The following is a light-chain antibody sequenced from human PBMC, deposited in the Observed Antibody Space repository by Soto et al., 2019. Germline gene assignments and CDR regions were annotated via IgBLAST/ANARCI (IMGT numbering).Light chain of an antibody. J-gene: IGKJ1*01. Sequence: EIVLTQSPGTLSLTAGESATLSCRASQSVSSSYLAWYQQKPGQAPRLLIYDASTRATGIPDRISGSGSGTDFTLTISRLEPEDFAVYYCQQYGSSPWTFGQGTRVEIK. CDR1: QSVSSSY. CDR3: QQYGSSPWT. CDR2: DAS. V-gene: IGKV3-20*01.